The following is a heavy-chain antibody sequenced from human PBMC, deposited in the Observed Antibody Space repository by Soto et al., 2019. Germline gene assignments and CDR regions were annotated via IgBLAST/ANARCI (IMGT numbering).Heavy chain of an antibody. V-gene: IGHV1-69*13. CDR2: IIPIFGTA. CDR1: GGPFSSYA. D-gene: IGHD6-19*01. CDR3: ARDLYSSGQYDY. J-gene: IGHJ4*02. Sequence: SVKVSCKASGGPFSSYAISWVRQAPGQGLELMGGIIPIFGTANYAQKFQGRVTITADESTSTAYMELSSLRSEVTAVYYCARDLYSSGQYDYWGQGTLVTVSS.